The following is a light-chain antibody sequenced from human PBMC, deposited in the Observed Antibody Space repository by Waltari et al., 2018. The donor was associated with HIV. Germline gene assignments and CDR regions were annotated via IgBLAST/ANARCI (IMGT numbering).Light chain of an antibody. CDR3: QSYDSRNHVV. CDR2: EDN. J-gene: IGLJ2*01. CDR1: SGSVDSNY. Sequence: NFMLTQPHSVSESPGKTVTISCTRSSGSVDSNYAQWYQQRPGSSPTTVIYEDNQRPSGVPDRFSCSIDSSSNSASLTISGLKTEDEADYYCQSYDSRNHVVFGGGTKLTVL. V-gene: IGLV6-57*01.